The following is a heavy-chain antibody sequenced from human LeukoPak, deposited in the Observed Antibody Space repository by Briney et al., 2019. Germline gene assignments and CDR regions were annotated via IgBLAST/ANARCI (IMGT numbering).Heavy chain of an antibody. V-gene: IGHV4-59*01. CDR2: IYYSENT. CDR1: GGSISSYY. D-gene: IGHD2-8*01. J-gene: IGHJ5*02. Sequence: SETLSLTCTVSGGSISSYYWSWIRQPPGKGLEWIVYIYYSENTNYNPSLKRRVTISVDTSKNQFSLKPSSVTAADTAMYYCARGMGGNWFDPWGQGTLVTVSS. CDR3: ARGMGGNWFDP.